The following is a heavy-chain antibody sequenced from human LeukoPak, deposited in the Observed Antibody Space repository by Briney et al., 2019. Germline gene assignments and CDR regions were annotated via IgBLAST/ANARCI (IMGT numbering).Heavy chain of an antibody. V-gene: IGHV1-8*02. D-gene: IGHD5-12*01. CDR1: GYTFTSYD. Sequence: GASVKVSCKASGYTFTSYDINWVRQATGQGLEWMGWMNPNTGNTGYAQKFQGRVTMTRTTSINTAYMVLNSLRSEDTAVYYCARGTTVATTGNDYWGQGTLVTVSS. CDR3: ARGTTVATTGNDY. CDR2: MNPNTGNT. J-gene: IGHJ4*02.